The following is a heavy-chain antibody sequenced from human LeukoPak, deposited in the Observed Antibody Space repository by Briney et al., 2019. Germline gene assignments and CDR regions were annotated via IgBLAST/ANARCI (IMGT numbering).Heavy chain of an antibody. CDR2: IYRGDSDN. CDR1: GYSFTSYW. J-gene: IGHJ4*02. D-gene: IGHD2-15*01. V-gene: IGHV5-51*01. CDR3: ARGGYCSGGSCPPRSFDY. Sequence: GGALKSSYKGAGYSFTSYWIGWVRRMPGKGVEWMGIIYRGDSDNRYSPSFQGQVTISADKSISTAYLQWSSLKASDTAMYYCARGGYCSGGSCPPRSFDYWGQGTLVTVSS.